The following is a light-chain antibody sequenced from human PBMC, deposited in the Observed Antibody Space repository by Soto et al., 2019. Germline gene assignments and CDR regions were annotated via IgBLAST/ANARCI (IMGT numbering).Light chain of an antibody. CDR3: QHRRT. J-gene: IGKJ3*01. CDR2: DAS. V-gene: IGKV3-11*01. Sequence: EVVLTQSPATLSLSPGERATLSCRASQSVGNYLAWYQQKPGQAPRLLIYDASNRATGIPARFSGRGSGTDFTLTISNLEPEDFAVYYCQHRRTFGPGTKVDIK. CDR1: QSVGNY.